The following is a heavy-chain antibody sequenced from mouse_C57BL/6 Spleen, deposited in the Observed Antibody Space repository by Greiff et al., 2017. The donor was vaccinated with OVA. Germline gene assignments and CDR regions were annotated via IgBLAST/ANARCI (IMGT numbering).Heavy chain of an antibody. V-gene: IGHV1-64*01. J-gene: IGHJ2*01. CDR1: GYTFTSYW. CDR2: IHPNSGST. CDR3: ARSPYYSNPYFDY. Sequence: QVQLQQPGAELVKPGASVKLSCKASGYTFTSYWMHWVKQRPGQGLEWIGMIHPNSGSTKYNEKFKSKATLTVDKSYSTAYMQLSSLTSEDSAVYYCARSPYYSNPYFDYWGQGTTLTVSS. D-gene: IGHD2-5*01.